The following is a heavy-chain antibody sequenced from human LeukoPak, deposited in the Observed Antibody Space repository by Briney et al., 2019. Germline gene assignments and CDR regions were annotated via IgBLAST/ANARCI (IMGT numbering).Heavy chain of an antibody. Sequence: GGSLRLSCAASGFTFSSYAMHWVRQAPGKGLEWVAVISYDGSNKYYADPVKGRFTISRDNSKNTLYLQMNSLRAEDTAVYYCARGGNIVVVPLGYWGQGTLVTVSS. J-gene: IGHJ4*02. V-gene: IGHV3-30-3*01. D-gene: IGHD2-2*01. CDR3: ARGGNIVVVPLGY. CDR2: ISYDGSNK. CDR1: GFTFSSYA.